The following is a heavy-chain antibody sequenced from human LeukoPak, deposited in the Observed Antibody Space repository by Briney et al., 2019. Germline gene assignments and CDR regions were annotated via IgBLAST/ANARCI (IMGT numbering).Heavy chain of an antibody. Sequence: SETLSLTCTVSGGSISGYYWGWIRQPPGKGLEWMGYIYFSGTTNYNPSLKSRVTLSVDTSKNQFSLELTSVTAADTAVYYCARQNPAASGQGLDFWGQGTLVTVSS. CDR2: IYFSGTT. D-gene: IGHD6-13*01. CDR1: GGSISGYY. V-gene: IGHV4-59*08. J-gene: IGHJ4*02. CDR3: ARQNPAASGQGLDF.